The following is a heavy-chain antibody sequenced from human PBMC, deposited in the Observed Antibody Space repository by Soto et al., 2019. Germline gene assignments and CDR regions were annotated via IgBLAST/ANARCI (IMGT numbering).Heavy chain of an antibody. V-gene: IGHV3-11*06. CDR3: ARLDCSGGSCHLEAGPFDY. Sequence: LRLSCAASGFTFSDYYMSWIRQAPGKGLEWVSYISSSSSYTNYADSVKGRFTISRDNAKNSLYLQMNSLRAEDTAVYYCARLDCSGGSCHLEAGPFDYWGQGTLVTVSS. D-gene: IGHD2-15*01. CDR1: GFTFSDYY. J-gene: IGHJ4*02. CDR2: ISSSSSYT.